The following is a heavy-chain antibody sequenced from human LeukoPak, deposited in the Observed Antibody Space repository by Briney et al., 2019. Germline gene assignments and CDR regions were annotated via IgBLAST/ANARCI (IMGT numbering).Heavy chain of an antibody. CDR3: ARDQVVIWFGEWGKYFDY. D-gene: IGHD3-10*01. CDR1: GFNFGSYA. Sequence: GGSLRLSCTVSGFNFGSYALHWVRQAPGKGLEWVAVISYDGSNKYYADSVKGRFTISRDNSKNTLYLQVDSLRAEDTAVYYCARDQVVIWFGEWGKYFDYWGQGALVSVSS. CDR2: ISYDGSNK. V-gene: IGHV3-30-3*01. J-gene: IGHJ4*02.